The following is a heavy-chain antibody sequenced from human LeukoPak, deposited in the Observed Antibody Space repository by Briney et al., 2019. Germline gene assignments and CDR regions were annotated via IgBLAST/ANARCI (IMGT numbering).Heavy chain of an antibody. Sequence: GGSLRLSCAASGVTSSRYSMNWVRQAPGEGRGWVSYITNSSNNIYSADSVKGRFTVSRDNAKNSLYLQMSSLRVEDTALYYCTRRPYISSWYYFDSWGQGTLVTVSS. V-gene: IGHV3-48*04. J-gene: IGHJ4*02. CDR1: GVTSSRYS. CDR3: TRRPYISSWYYFDS. CDR2: ITNSSNNI. D-gene: IGHD6-13*01.